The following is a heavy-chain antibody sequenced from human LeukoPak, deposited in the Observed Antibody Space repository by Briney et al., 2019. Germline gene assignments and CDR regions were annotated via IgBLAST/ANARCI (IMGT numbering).Heavy chain of an antibody. D-gene: IGHD6-6*01. CDR1: GFTFSSYS. V-gene: IGHV3-21*01. CDR2: ISSSSSYI. J-gene: IGHJ3*02. Sequence: GGSLRLSCAASGFTFSSYSMNWVRQAPGKGLEWVSSISSSSSYIYYADPVKGRFTISRDNAKNSLYLQTNSLRAEDTAVYYCARRRVLGHDAFDIWGQGTMVTVSS. CDR3: ARRRVLGHDAFDI.